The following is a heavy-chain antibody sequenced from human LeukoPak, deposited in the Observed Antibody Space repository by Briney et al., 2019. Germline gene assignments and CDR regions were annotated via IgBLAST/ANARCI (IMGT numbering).Heavy chain of an antibody. Sequence: ASVKVSCKASGGTFSSYAISWVRQAPGQGLEWMGGIIPIFGTANYAQKFQGRVTITADESTSTAYMELSSLRSEDTAVYYCARDGSSGTNWFDPWGQGTLVTVSS. V-gene: IGHV1-69*01. CDR1: GGTFSSYA. D-gene: IGHD3-10*01. J-gene: IGHJ5*02. CDR3: ARDGSSGTNWFDP. CDR2: IIPIFGTA.